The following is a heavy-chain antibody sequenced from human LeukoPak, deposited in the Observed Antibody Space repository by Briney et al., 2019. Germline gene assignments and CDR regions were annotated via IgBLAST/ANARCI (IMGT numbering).Heavy chain of an antibody. J-gene: IGHJ5*02. CDR3: ARGTYDFWSGYNWFDP. Sequence: GGSLRLSCAVSGFTFSSYAMHWVRQAPGKGLEYVSAISSNGGSTYYANSVKGRFTISRDNSKNTLYLQMGSLRAEDMAVYYCARGTYDFWSGYNWFDPWGQGTLVTVSS. CDR2: ISSNGGST. V-gene: IGHV3-64*01. D-gene: IGHD3-3*01. CDR1: GFTFSSYA.